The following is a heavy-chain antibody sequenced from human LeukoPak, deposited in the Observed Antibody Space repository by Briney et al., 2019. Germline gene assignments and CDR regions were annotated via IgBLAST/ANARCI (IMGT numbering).Heavy chain of an antibody. J-gene: IGHJ4*02. CDR2: IYYSGST. D-gene: IGHD3-22*01. V-gene: IGHV4-59*01. CDR3: ARVDYDSSGPYYFDY. Sequence: SETLSLTCTVSGGSISSYYWSWIRQPPGKGLEWIGYIYYSGSTDYNPSLKSRVTISVDTSKNQFSLKLSSVTAADTAVYYCARVDYDSSGPYYFDYWGQGTLVTVSS. CDR1: GGSISSYY.